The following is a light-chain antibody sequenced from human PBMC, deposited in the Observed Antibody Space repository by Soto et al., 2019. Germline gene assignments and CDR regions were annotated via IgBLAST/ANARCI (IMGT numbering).Light chain of an antibody. V-gene: IGLV1-40*01. CDR2: GNS. Sequence: QAVVTQPPSVSGAPGQRVTISCTGSSSNIGAGYDVHWYHQLPGTAPKLLIYGNSNRPSGVPDRCSGSKSGTSASLAITGLQAEDEADYYCQSYDISLNVVFGGGTKLTVL. J-gene: IGLJ2*01. CDR1: SSNIGAGYD. CDR3: QSYDISLNVV.